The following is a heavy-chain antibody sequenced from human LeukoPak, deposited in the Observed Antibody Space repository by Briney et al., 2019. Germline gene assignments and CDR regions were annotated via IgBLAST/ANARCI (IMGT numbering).Heavy chain of an antibody. J-gene: IGHJ3*02. V-gene: IGHV4-30-2*01. CDR3: ARDFSAAFDI. CDR1: GGSISSGGYY. D-gene: IGHD2/OR15-2a*01. Sequence: KSSETLSLTCTVSGGSISSGGYYWSWIRQPPGKGLEWIGYIYHSGSTYYNPSLKSRVTISVDRSKNQFSLKLSSVTAADTAVYYCARDFSAAFDIWGQGTMVTVSS. CDR2: IYHSGST.